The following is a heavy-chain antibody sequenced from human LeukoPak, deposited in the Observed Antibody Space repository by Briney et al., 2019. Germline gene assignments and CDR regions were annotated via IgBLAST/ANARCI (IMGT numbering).Heavy chain of an antibody. V-gene: IGHV3-7*01. J-gene: IGHJ4*02. CDR2: IKQDGSEK. CDR1: GFTFSSYW. CDR3: AKDRIKFWASAAVFDY. D-gene: IGHD6-13*01. Sequence: TGGSLRLSCAASGFTFSSYWMSWVRQAPGKGLEWVANIKQDGSEKYYVDSVKGRFTISRDNAKNSLYLQMNSLRAEDTAVYYCAKDRIKFWASAAVFDYWGQGTLVTVSS.